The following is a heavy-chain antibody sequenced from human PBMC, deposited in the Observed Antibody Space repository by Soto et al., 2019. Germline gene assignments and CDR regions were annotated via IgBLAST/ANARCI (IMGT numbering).Heavy chain of an antibody. Sequence: GGSLRLSCAASGFTFSSYSMNWVRQAPGKGLEWVSSISSSSSYIYYADSVKGRFTISRDNAKNSLYLQMNSLRAEDTAVYYCASPLWFGELQDVSYWGQGTLVTVSS. J-gene: IGHJ4*02. CDR2: ISSSSSYI. CDR3: ASPLWFGELQDVSY. V-gene: IGHV3-21*01. D-gene: IGHD3-10*01. CDR1: GFTFSSYS.